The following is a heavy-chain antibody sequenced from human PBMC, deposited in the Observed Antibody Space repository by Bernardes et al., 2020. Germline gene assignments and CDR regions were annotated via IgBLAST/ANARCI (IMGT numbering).Heavy chain of an antibody. CDR3: VRDGLAAREFDY. CDR2: IKQDGSEK. J-gene: IGHJ4*02. V-gene: IGHV3-7*01. CDR1: EFTFSIYW. Sequence: GGSLRLSCEASEFTFSIYWMSWVRQAPGKGLEWVANIKQDGSEKHYVDSVKGRFTISRDNAKNSVYLQMNGLRAEDTAVYYCVRDGLAAREFDYWGQGTLVTVSS. D-gene: IGHD6-6*01.